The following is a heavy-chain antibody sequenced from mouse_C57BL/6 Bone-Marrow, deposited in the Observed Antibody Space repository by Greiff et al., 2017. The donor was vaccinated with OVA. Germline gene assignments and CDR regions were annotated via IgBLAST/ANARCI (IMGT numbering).Heavy chain of an antibody. J-gene: IGHJ3*01. Sequence: DVHLVESGGGLVQPGESLKLSCESNEYEFPSHDMSWVRKTPEKRLELVAAINSDGGSTYYPDTMERRFIISRDNTKKTLYLQMSSLRSEDTALYYCARQGPNGYPFAYWGQGTLVTVSA. D-gene: IGHD2-2*01. CDR2: INSDGGST. CDR1: EYEFPSHD. V-gene: IGHV5-2*01. CDR3: ARQGPNGYPFAY.